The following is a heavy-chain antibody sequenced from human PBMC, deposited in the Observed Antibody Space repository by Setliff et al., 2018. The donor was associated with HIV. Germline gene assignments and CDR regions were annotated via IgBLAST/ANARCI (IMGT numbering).Heavy chain of an antibody. Sequence: GESLKISCQSSGYSFFSSWIAWVRQMPGKGLEWMGIIYPGDSDTRYSPSFQGQVTISADKSTNTAYLQWSSLKASDAAMYYCARLETFGGVIVENDAFDIWGQGTLVTVSS. CDR1: GYSFFSSW. CDR3: ARLETFGGVIVENDAFDI. D-gene: IGHD3-16*02. V-gene: IGHV5-51*01. J-gene: IGHJ3*02. CDR2: IYPGDSDT.